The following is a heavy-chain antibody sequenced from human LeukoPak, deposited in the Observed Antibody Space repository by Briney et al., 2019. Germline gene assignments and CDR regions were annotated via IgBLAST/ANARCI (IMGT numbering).Heavy chain of an antibody. D-gene: IGHD4-17*01. V-gene: IGHV3-48*04. CDR1: GFIFSSYA. CDR3: ARDDYGEGFDY. Sequence: GGSLRLSCAASGFIFSSYAMNWVHQAPGKGLEWVSYITSSGSTTYSSDSVKGRFTISRDNAKNSLYLQMNSLRAEDTAVYYCARDDYGEGFDYWGQGTLVTVSS. CDR2: ITSSGSTT. J-gene: IGHJ4*02.